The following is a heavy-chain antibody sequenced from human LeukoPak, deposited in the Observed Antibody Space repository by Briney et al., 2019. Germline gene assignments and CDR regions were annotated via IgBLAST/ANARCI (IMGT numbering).Heavy chain of an antibody. Sequence: SETLSLTRTVSGGSISSYYWSWIRQPPGKGLEWIGYIYYSGSTNYNPSLKSRVTISVDTSKNQFSLKLSSVTAADTAVYYCARGYPQRTYYYGMDVWGQGTTVTVSS. CDR1: GGSISSYY. CDR2: IYYSGST. J-gene: IGHJ6*02. V-gene: IGHV4-59*01. CDR3: ARGYPQRTYYYGMDV. D-gene: IGHD1-14*01.